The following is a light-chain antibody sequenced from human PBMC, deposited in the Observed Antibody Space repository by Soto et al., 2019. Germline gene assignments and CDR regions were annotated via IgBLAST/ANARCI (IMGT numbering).Light chain of an antibody. J-gene: IGKJ5*01. CDR3: QQRYSTTFT. CDR1: QSISSY. CDR2: AAS. Sequence: DIQRTQSPSSLSASVGDRVTITCRASQSISSYLNWYQQKPGKDPKIMIYAASSLQSGVPSRFSGSGSGTDFTLTISSLQTEDCATYEGQQRYSTTFTFGQGTRLEIK. V-gene: IGKV1-39*01.